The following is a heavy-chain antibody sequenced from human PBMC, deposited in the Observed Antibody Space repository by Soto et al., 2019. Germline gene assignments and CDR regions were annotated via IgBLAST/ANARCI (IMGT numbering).Heavy chain of an antibody. CDR3: ARPLGDCSGGSCFPLDP. V-gene: IGHV3-7*01. Sequence: EVQLVESGGGLVQPGGSLRLSCAASGFTFISYWMSWVRQDPGKGLEWVANIKHDGSEKYYVDAVKGRFTISRDNAENALYLQMNSLRAEDTAVYYCARPLGDCSGGSCFPLDPGGQGTLVTVSS. CDR1: GFTFISYW. D-gene: IGHD2-15*01. J-gene: IGHJ5*02. CDR2: IKHDGSEK.